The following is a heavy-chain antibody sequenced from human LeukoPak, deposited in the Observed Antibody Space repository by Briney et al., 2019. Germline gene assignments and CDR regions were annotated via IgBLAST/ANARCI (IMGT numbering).Heavy chain of an antibody. CDR1: GGSISSGGYS. CDR2: IYHSGST. J-gene: IGHJ3*02. D-gene: IGHD3-3*01. Sequence: PSETLSLTCAVSGGSISSGGYSWSWIRQPPGKGLEWIGYIYHSGSTYYNPSLKSRVTISVDRSKNQFSLKLSSVTAADTAVYYCARASPDYDFWSGYPYPDAFDIWGQGTMATVSS. CDR3: ARASPDYDFWSGYPYPDAFDI. V-gene: IGHV4-30-2*01.